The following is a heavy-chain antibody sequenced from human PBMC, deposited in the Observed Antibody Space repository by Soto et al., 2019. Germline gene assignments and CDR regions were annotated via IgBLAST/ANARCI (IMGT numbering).Heavy chain of an antibody. CDR2: VYYSGST. J-gene: IGHJ5*02. CDR1: GGSISSYY. CDR3: GREKGYAVPDNWFDP. V-gene: IGHV4-59*01. D-gene: IGHD2-8*01. Sequence: QVQLQESGPGLVKPSETLSLTCTVSGGSISSYYWSWIRQPPGQGLGWIGYVYYSGSTNYNPFPKRRIIISVDTSKNHFALKPISVTAADDAVYYCGREKGYAVPDNWFDPWGQGTLVTVSS.